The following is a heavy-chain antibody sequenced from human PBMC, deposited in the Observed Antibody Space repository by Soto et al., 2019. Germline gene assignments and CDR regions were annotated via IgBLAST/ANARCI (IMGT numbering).Heavy chain of an antibody. V-gene: IGHV3-15*01. Sequence: GGSLRLSCAAAGVTFSNAGVSWVRQAPGKGLEWVGRIKSKADGGTTDYAAPVKGRFTISRDDSKNTLYLQMNSLKTEDTAVYYCTTGLLLWFGELLSDDAFDIWGQGTMVTVSS. J-gene: IGHJ3*02. CDR3: TTGLLLWFGELLSDDAFDI. CDR1: GVTFSNAG. D-gene: IGHD3-10*01. CDR2: IKSKADGGTT.